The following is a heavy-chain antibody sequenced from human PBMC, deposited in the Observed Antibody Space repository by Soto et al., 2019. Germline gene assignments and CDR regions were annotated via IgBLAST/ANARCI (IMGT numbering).Heavy chain of an antibody. CDR1: GGTFSSYA. Sequence: SVKVSCNASGGTFSSYAISWVRQAPGQGLEWMGGIIPIFGTANYAQKFQGRVTITADESTSTAYMELSSLRSEDTAVYYCARGSGIAVAGTHDAFDIWGQGTMVTVSS. CDR2: IIPIFGTA. J-gene: IGHJ3*02. CDR3: ARGSGIAVAGTHDAFDI. V-gene: IGHV1-69*13. D-gene: IGHD6-19*01.